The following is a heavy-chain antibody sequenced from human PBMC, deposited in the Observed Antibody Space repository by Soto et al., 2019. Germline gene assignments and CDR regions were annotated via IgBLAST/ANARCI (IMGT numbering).Heavy chain of an antibody. D-gene: IGHD6-6*01. Sequence: SETLSLTCTVTGGSISTYYWSWIRQPPGKGLEWIGHIYYTGNTNYNPSLKSRVTISVDTSTNRFSLRLRSVSAADTAVYYCARDQQLVRTTDYWGQGTLVTVSS. J-gene: IGHJ4*02. V-gene: IGHV4-59*13. CDR2: IYYTGNT. CDR1: GGSISTYY. CDR3: ARDQQLVRTTDY.